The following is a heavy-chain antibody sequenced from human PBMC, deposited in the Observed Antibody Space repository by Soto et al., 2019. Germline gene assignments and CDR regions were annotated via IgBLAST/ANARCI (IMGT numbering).Heavy chain of an antibody. J-gene: IGHJ4*02. CDR3: ARQPWEYEFWSGYPIDY. Sequence: QLQLQESGPGLVKPSETLSLTCTVSGGSISSSSYYWGWIRQPPGKGLEWIGSIYYSGSTYYNPSLKSRVTISVDTSKNQFSLKLSSVTAADTAVYYCARQPWEYEFWSGYPIDYWGQGTLVTVSS. CDR2: IYYSGST. CDR1: GGSISSSSYY. D-gene: IGHD3-3*01. V-gene: IGHV4-39*01.